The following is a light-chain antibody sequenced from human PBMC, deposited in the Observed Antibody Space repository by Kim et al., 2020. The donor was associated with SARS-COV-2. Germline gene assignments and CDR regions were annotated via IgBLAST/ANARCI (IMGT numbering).Light chain of an antibody. Sequence: QSALTQPAYVSGSPGQSITISCTGSVSDVGTYNLVSWYQQYPGKAPKLVIYEVSKRPSGISNRFSGSKSGYTASLTISGLQAEDEGDYYCCSYAGSPTYVLFGGGTKVTVL. V-gene: IGLV2-23*02. CDR2: EVS. CDR1: VSDVGTYNL. J-gene: IGLJ2*01. CDR3: CSYAGSPTYVL.